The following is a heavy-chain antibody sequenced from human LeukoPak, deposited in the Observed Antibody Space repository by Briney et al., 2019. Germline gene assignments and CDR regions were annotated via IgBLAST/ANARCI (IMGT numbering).Heavy chain of an antibody. CDR1: GGSISSYY. D-gene: IGHD1-1*01. J-gene: IGHJ6*03. CDR3: ARANAYYYYYMDV. Sequence: SETLSLTCTVSGGSISSYYWSWIRQPPGKGLEWIGSIYYSGSTYYNPSLKSRVTISVDTSKNQFSLKLSSVTAADTAVYYCARANAYYYYYMDVWGKGTTVTISS. V-gene: IGHV4-39*01. CDR2: IYYSGST.